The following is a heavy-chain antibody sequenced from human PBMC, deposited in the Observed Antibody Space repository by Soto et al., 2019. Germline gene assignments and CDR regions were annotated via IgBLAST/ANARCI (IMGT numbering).Heavy chain of an antibody. V-gene: IGHV4-30-2*06. D-gene: IGHD5-12*01. CDR1: GGSISSGYYS. J-gene: IGHJ5*02. CDR2: IYHSGST. CDR3: ARGEGNIVTPRFDP. Sequence: PSETLSLTCAVSGGSISSGYYSWNWIRQSPGKGLEWIGYIYHSGSTYYNPSLKSRVSVSVGWSKNQFSLNLTSVTAADTAVYYCARGEGNIVTPRFDPWGQRTLVTVSS.